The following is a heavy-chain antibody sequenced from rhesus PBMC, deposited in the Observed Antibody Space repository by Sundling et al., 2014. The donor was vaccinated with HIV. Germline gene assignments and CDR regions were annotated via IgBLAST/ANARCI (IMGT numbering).Heavy chain of an antibody. CDR3: ARVQVSDTSTFDF. V-gene: IGHV1-200*01. J-gene: IGHJ4*01. CDR2: INPNNGHT. D-gene: IGHD3-40*01. Sequence: QVHLVQSGAEVKKPGTSVKVSCKASGYIFTSYYISWVRQAPGQVLEWMGWINPNNGHTVFAQKFQGRVTMTRDTSTSTAYMELNSLRSEDTAMYYCARVQVSDTSTFDFWGQGVLVTVSS. CDR1: GYIFTSYY.